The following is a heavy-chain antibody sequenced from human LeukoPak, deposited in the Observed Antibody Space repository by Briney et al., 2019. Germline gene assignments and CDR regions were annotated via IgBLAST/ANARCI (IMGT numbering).Heavy chain of an antibody. J-gene: IGHJ4*02. CDR1: GGIFSSYA. CDR2: IIPIFGTA. CDR3: AREWNYETNGYFFYY. Sequence: SVQVSCKASGGIFSSYAISWVRQAPGQGLEWMGGIIPIFGTANYAQKFQGRVTITADESTSTVYMELNSLRFEDTAVYYCAREWNYETNGYFFYYWGQGTLVTVSS. D-gene: IGHD3-22*01. V-gene: IGHV1-69*13.